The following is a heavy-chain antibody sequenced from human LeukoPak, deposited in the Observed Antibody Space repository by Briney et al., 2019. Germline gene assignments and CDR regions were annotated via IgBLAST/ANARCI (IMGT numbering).Heavy chain of an antibody. CDR2: ISGSGGST. D-gene: IGHD2-15*01. Sequence: PGGSLRLSCAASGFTFSSYAMSWVRQAPGKGLEWVSAISGSGGSTYYADSVKGRFTISRDNSKNTLYLQMNSLRAEDTAVYYCAKVSLYCSGGSCSDDAFDIWGQGTMVTVSS. V-gene: IGHV3-23*01. CDR3: AKVSLYCSGGSCSDDAFDI. CDR1: GFTFSSYA. J-gene: IGHJ3*02.